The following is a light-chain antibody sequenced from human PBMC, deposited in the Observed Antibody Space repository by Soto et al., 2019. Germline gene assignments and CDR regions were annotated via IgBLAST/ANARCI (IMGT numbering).Light chain of an antibody. CDR3: QQLNGYPLT. CDR2: LAS. CDR1: QDIRSY. Sequence: DIQMTQSPSTVSAYVGDSVTVTCRASQDIRSYLAWYQQKPGKAPNLLIYLASTLQSGVPSRFSGSGSGTEFTLTISSLQPEDFATYYCQQLNGYPLTFGGGTKVDIK. V-gene: IGKV1-9*01. J-gene: IGKJ4*01.